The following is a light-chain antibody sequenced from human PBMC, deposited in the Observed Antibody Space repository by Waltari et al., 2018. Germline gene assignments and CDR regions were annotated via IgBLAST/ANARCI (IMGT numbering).Light chain of an antibody. CDR3: ATWDDSLNGNV. V-gene: IGLV1-44*01. CDR2: TNN. Sequence: QSVLTQPPSASGTPGQRVTISCSGSSSNIGRNPVNWYQQLPGTAPKLLIYTNNQRPSGVPDRFSGSKSGTSASLAISGLQSEDEAHYYCATWDDSLNGNVFGSGTKVIVL. J-gene: IGLJ6*01. CDR1: SSNIGRNP.